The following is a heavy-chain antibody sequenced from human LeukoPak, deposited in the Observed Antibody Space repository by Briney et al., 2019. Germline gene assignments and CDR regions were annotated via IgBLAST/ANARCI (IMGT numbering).Heavy chain of an antibody. V-gene: IGHV4-59*01. Sequence: SETLSLTCTVSGGSISSYYWSWIRQPPGKGLEWIGYIYYSGSTNYNPSLKSRVTISVDTSKNQFSLKLSSVTAADTAVYYCARGISTGGSGWYIYYYMDVWGKGTTVTVSS. CDR1: GGSISSYY. CDR3: ARGISTGGSGWYIYYYMDV. CDR2: IYYSGST. D-gene: IGHD6-19*01. J-gene: IGHJ6*03.